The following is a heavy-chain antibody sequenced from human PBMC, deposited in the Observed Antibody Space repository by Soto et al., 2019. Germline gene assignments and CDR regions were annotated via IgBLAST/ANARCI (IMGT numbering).Heavy chain of an antibody. CDR1: GFTFSSYA. CDR3: ARERVYGSGSYYSYGMDV. J-gene: IGHJ6*02. Sequence: QVQLVESGGGVVQPGRSLRLSCAASGFTFSSYAMHWVRQAPGKGLEWVAVISYDGSNKYYADSVKGRFTISRDNSKNTLYLQMNSLRAEDTAVYYCARERVYGSGSYYSYGMDVWGQGTTVTVSS. V-gene: IGHV3-30-3*01. D-gene: IGHD3-10*01. CDR2: ISYDGSNK.